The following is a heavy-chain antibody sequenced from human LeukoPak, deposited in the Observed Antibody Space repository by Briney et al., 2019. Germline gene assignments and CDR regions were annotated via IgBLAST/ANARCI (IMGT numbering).Heavy chain of an antibody. V-gene: IGHV1-8*01. J-gene: IGHJ6*02. CDR3: ARGPTLVRGVIMPDSVGGMDV. D-gene: IGHD3-10*01. CDR2: MNPNSGST. Sequence: ASVKVSCKASGFTFTSYDINWVRQAPGQGLEWMGWMNPNSGSTRYAQKVQGRITMTRDTAISTAYMELSSLRSEDTAAYDCARGPTLVRGVIMPDSVGGMDVWGQGTTVTVSS. CDR1: GFTFTSYD.